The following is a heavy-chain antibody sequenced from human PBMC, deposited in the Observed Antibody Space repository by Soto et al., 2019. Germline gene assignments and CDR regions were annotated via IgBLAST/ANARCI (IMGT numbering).Heavy chain of an antibody. J-gene: IGHJ4*02. CDR3: ARVLRRDYIFDY. V-gene: IGHV4-38-2*02. Sequence: SETLSLTCTVSGYSISSGYHWAWIRQPPGKGLEWLGSVHYSGNTYYNPSLKSRLTISVDKSKNQFSLNLSSVTAADTAVYYCARVLRRDYIFDYWGQGTLVTVSS. D-gene: IGHD2-2*02. CDR2: VHYSGNT. CDR1: GYSISSGYH.